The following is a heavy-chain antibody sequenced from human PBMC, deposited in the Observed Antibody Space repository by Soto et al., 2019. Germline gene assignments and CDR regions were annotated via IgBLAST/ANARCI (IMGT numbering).Heavy chain of an antibody. CDR1: GGSISTSRSY. Sequence: PLEILSLTCSASGGSISTSRSYWAWIRQPPGKGLEWLANIFYSGSTFYNPSLASRVSVSVDTSKNEFSLKLRSVTAADTAVYYCARQPTTGDTDLWFDPWGQGTLVTVSS. CDR3: ARQPTTGDTDLWFDP. V-gene: IGHV4-39*01. D-gene: IGHD2-21*01. J-gene: IGHJ5*02. CDR2: IFYSGST.